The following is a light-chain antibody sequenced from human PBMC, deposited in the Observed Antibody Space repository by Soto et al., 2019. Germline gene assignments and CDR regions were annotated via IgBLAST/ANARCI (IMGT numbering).Light chain of an antibody. CDR1: ISDFGSYDL. CDR3: CSYAGSSTSWV. J-gene: IGLJ3*02. CDR2: EGS. Sequence: QSALTQPASVSGSPGQSITISCTGTISDFGSYDLVSWYQQHPGKAPKLMIYEGSKRPSGVSSRFSGSKSGNTASLTISGLQAEDEADYYCCSYAGSSTSWVFGGGTKLTVL. V-gene: IGLV2-23*01.